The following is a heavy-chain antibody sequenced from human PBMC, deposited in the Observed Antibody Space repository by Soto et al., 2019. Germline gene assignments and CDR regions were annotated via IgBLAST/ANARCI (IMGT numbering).Heavy chain of an antibody. CDR2: ISGSGDST. Sequence: EVQLLESGGGLVRPGGSLRLSCAASGFTFSKYAMSWVRQAPGKGLEWVASISGSGDSTYYADSVKGRFTISRDTFKNTLYLQMNSLRAEDTAVYSCAPTTITHFDYWGQGAPVTVSS. CDR3: APTTITHFDY. V-gene: IGHV3-23*01. J-gene: IGHJ4*02. CDR1: GFTFSKYA. D-gene: IGHD4-4*01.